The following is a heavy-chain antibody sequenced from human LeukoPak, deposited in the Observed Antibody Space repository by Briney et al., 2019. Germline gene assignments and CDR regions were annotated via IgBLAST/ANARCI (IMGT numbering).Heavy chain of an antibody. D-gene: IGHD3-22*01. CDR1: GFTFSSYG. V-gene: IGHV3-30*02. CDR3: TSLPLMIVVAGDAFDI. Sequence: GGSLRLSCAASGFTFSSYGMHWVRQAPGKGLEWVAFIRYDGSNKYDADSVKGRFTISRDNSKNTLYLQMNSLRAEDTAVYYCTSLPLMIVVAGDAFDIWGQGTMVTVSS. CDR2: IRYDGSNK. J-gene: IGHJ3*02.